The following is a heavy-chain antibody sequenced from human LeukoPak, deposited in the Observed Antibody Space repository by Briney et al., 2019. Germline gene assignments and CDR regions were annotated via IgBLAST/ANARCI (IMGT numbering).Heavy chain of an antibody. V-gene: IGHV3-74*01. CDR1: GLTFSSYW. D-gene: IGHD2-2*01. CDR3: ARAIAPVVPFDY. Sequence: GGSLRLSCAASGLTFSSYWMHWVRQPPGKGLVWVSRINSDGSSTSYADSVKGRFTISRDNAKNTLYLQMNSLRDEDTAVYYCARAIAPVVPFDYWGQGTLVTVSS. CDR2: INSDGSST. J-gene: IGHJ4*02.